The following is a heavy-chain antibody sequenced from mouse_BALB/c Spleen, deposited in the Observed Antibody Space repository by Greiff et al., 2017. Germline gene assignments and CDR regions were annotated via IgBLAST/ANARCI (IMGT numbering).Heavy chain of an antibody. CDR3: ARGNWDVERYFDY. D-gene: IGHD4-1*01. CDR2: ISNLAYSI. CDR1: GFTFSDYG. V-gene: IGHV5-15*02. J-gene: IGHJ2*01. Sequence: DVKLMESGGGLVQPGGSRKLSCAASGFTFSDYGMAWVRQAPGKGPEWVAFISNLAYSIYYADTVTGRFTISRENAKNTLYLEMSSLRSEDTAMYYCARGNWDVERYFDYWGQGTTLTVSS.